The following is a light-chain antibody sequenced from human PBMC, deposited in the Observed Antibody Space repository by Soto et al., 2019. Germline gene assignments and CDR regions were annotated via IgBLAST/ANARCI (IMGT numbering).Light chain of an antibody. V-gene: IGKV3-20*01. J-gene: IGKJ2*01. Sequence: EVVLTQSPGTLSLSPGERATLSCRASQSVSNNYFAWYQQKPGQAPRLLIFGSSDRATGIPDRFSGSGYGTDFTLTISRLELEDFAVYYCQQYGSSPPYTFGQGTKLEIK. CDR3: QQYGSSPPYT. CDR2: GSS. CDR1: QSVSNNY.